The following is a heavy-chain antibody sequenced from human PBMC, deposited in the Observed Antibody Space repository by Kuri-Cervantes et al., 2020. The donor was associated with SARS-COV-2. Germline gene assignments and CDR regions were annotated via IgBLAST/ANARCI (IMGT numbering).Heavy chain of an antibody. Sequence: GESLKISCATSGFTFSTSSMTWVRQAPGKGLEWISGISGSGGDTYYADSVKGRFTISRDSSNNTLYLQMNSLKASDTAMYYCARRGGVVTAYYYYGMDVWGQGTTVTVSS. CDR1: GFTFSTSS. D-gene: IGHD2-21*02. J-gene: IGHJ6*02. CDR3: ARRGGVVTAYYYYGMDV. CDR2: ISGSGGDT. V-gene: IGHV3-23*01.